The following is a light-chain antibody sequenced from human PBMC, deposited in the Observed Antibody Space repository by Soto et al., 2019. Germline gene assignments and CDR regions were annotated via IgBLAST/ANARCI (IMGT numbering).Light chain of an antibody. CDR2: DVS. V-gene: IGLV2-14*01. Sequence: QSALTQPASVSGSPGQSITISCTGTSSDVGGYNSVSWYQQRPGKAPKLMIYDVSNRPSGVSSRFSGSKSGNTASLTISGLQAEDEADYYCCSYTSSSTAVFGGGTKLTVL. CDR3: CSYTSSSTAV. CDR1: SSDVGGYNS. J-gene: IGLJ2*01.